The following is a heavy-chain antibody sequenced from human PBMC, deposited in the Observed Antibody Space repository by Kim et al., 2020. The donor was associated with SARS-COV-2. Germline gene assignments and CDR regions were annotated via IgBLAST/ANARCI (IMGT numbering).Heavy chain of an antibody. Sequence: ANSVKGRFTISKETAKNTLYLQMNSLGAEDTAVYYCARRNGGSPYWYFDLWGRGTLVTVSS. D-gene: IGHD2-15*01. J-gene: IGHJ2*01. CDR3: ARRNGGSPYWYFDL. V-gene: IGHV3-74*01.